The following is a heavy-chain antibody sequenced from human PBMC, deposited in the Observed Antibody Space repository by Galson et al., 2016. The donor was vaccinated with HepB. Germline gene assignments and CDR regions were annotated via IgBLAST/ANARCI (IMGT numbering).Heavy chain of an antibody. CDR1: GFTFEDYA. Sequence: SLRLSCAASGFTFEDYAMHWVRQVAGKGLEWVSGIDWNSGGIGYADSVKGRFTISRDNAKNSLYLQMNSLRAEDTALYYCARGRPMTRGITGWAWHLDVWSRGTLVSVS. D-gene: IGHD1-14*01. CDR2: IDWNSGGI. J-gene: IGHJ2*01. V-gene: IGHV3-9*01. CDR3: ARGRPMTRGITGWAWHLDV.